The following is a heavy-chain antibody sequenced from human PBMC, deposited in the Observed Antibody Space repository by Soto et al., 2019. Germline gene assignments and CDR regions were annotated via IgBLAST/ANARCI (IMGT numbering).Heavy chain of an antibody. J-gene: IGHJ6*02. CDR3: AREDNPLNYYYGMDV. Sequence: QAQLVESGGGVVQPGRSLRLSCAASGFTFSSYGMHWVRQAPGKGLEWVAVIWYDGSNKYYADSVKGRFTISRDNSKNTLYLQMNSLRAEDTAVYYCAREDNPLNYYYGMDVWGQGTTVTVSS. D-gene: IGHD1-20*01. V-gene: IGHV3-33*01. CDR1: GFTFSSYG. CDR2: IWYDGSNK.